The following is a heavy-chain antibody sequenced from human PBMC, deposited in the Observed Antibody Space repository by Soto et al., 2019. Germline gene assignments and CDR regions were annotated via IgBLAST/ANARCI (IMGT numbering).Heavy chain of an antibody. Sequence: ASVKVSCKASGYTFTSYGISWVRQAPGQGLEWMGWISAYNGNTNYAQKLQGRATMTTDTSTSTAYMELRSLRSDDTAVYYCARDRPYYDILTGYYFYYYYYGMDVWGQGTTVTVSS. CDR3: ARDRPYYDILTGYYFYYYYYGMDV. V-gene: IGHV1-18*04. D-gene: IGHD3-9*01. CDR2: ISAYNGNT. CDR1: GYTFTSYG. J-gene: IGHJ6*02.